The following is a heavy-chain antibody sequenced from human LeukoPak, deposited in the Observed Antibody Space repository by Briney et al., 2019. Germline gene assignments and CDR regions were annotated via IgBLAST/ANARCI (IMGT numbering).Heavy chain of an antibody. V-gene: IGHV4-38-2*01. CDR2: IYHSGST. Sequence: SETLSPTCAVSGYSISSGYYWGWIRQPPGKGLEWIGRIYHSGSTYYNPSLKSRVTISVDTSKNQFSVKLSSVTAADTAVYYCARVARDYVWGSYRYPFDYWGQGTLVTVSS. CDR1: GYSISSGYY. J-gene: IGHJ4*02. D-gene: IGHD3-16*02. CDR3: ARVARDYVWGSYRYPFDY.